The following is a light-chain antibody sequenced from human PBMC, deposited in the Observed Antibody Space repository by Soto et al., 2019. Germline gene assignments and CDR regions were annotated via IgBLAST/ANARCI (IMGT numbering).Light chain of an antibody. V-gene: IGLV1-40*01. CDR1: SSNIGAGYD. CDR2: GNS. Sequence: QSVLTQPPSVSGAPGQRVTISCTGSSSNIGAGYDVHWYQQLPGTAPKLLIYGNSNRPSGVPDRFSGSKSGTSASLAITGLQAEDDADYYCQSYDRSLSGRVVFGGGTKVTVL. CDR3: QSYDRSLSGRVV. J-gene: IGLJ2*01.